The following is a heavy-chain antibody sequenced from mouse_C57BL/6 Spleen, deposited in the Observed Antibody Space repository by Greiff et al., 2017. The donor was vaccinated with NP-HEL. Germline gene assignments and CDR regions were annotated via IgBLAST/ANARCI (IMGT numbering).Heavy chain of an antibody. Sequence: QVQLQQSGAELVRPGASVKLSCKASGYTFTDYYINWVKQRPGQGLEWIARIYPGSGNTYYNEKFKGKATLTAEKSSSTAYMQLSSLTSEDSAVYFCARGGRTRDYDAMDYWGQGTSVTVSS. V-gene: IGHV1-76*01. CDR3: ARGGRTRDYDAMDY. CDR1: GYTFTDYY. D-gene: IGHD1-1*01. CDR2: IYPGSGNT. J-gene: IGHJ4*01.